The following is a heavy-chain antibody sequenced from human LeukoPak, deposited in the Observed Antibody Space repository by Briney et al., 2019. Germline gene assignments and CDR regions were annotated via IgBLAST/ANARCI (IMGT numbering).Heavy chain of an antibody. J-gene: IGHJ4*02. V-gene: IGHV4-34*01. D-gene: IGHD5-18*01. Sequence: PSETLSLTCGVYGGSFSGYYWSWIRQPPGKGLEWIGEINHSGSTNYNPSLKSRVTISVDTSKSQFSLKVSSVTAADTAVYYCARRAAMVRTFDYWGQGTLVTVSS. CDR1: GGSFSGYY. CDR2: INHSGST. CDR3: ARRAAMVRTFDY.